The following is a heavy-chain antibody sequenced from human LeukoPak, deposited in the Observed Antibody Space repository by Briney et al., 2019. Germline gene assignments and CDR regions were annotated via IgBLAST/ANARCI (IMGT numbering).Heavy chain of an antibody. CDR1: GGSISDYY. J-gene: IGHJ4*02. CDR3: ARASYGDYNFDY. V-gene: IGHV4-4*07. CDR2: IYTSGST. Sequence: SETLSLTCTVSGGSISDYYWSRIRQPAGKGLEWIGRIYTSGSTNSNPSLKSRVTMSVDTSRNQFSLKLSPVTAADTAVYYCARASYGDYNFDYWGQGTLVTVSS. D-gene: IGHD4-17*01.